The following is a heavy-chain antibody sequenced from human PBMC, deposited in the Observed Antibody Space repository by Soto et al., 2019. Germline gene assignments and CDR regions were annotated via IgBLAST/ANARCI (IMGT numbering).Heavy chain of an antibody. CDR2: ISSSSSYI. D-gene: IGHD6-25*01. CDR3: ARDLYSSGWSPYGMDV. J-gene: IGHJ6*02. Sequence: GGSLRLSCAASGFTFSSYSMNWVRQAPGKGLEWVSSISSSSSYIYYADSVKGRFTISRGNAKNSLYLQMNSLRAEDTAVYYCARDLYSSGWSPYGMDVWGQGTTVTVSS. CDR1: GFTFSSYS. V-gene: IGHV3-21*01.